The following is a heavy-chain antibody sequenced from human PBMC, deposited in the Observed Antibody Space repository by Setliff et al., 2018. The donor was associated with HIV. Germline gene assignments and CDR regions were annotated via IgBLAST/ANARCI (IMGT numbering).Heavy chain of an antibody. V-gene: IGHV3-23*01. Sequence: QSGGSLRLSCAASGFIFSNSAMTWVRQAPGKGLEWVSLISGNGVSTYYGDSVKGRFTISRDNSKNTVHLQMNSLRAEDTAIYYCAKPQRDASYFDYWGQGTLVTVSS. J-gene: IGHJ4*02. D-gene: IGHD1-1*01. CDR2: ISGNGVST. CDR1: GFIFSNSA. CDR3: AKPQRDASYFDY.